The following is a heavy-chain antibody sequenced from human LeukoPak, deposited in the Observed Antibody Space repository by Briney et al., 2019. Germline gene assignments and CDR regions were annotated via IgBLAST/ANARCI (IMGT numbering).Heavy chain of an antibody. Sequence: GSLRLSCAASGFTFSSYSMNWVRQAPGKGLEWVSSISSSSSYIYYADSVKGRFTISRDNAKNSLYLQMNSLRAEDTAVYYCARDSSGDAFDIWGQGTMVTVSS. J-gene: IGHJ3*02. CDR2: ISSSSSYI. CDR3: ARDSSGDAFDI. CDR1: GFTFSSYS. D-gene: IGHD3-10*01. V-gene: IGHV3-21*01.